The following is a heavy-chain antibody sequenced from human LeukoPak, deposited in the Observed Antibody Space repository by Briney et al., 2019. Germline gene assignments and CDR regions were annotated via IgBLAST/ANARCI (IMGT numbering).Heavy chain of an antibody. J-gene: IGHJ4*02. D-gene: IGHD5-18*01. CDR1: GGSISSYY. V-gene: IGHV4-59*01. Sequence: SETLSLTCTVSGGSISSYYWSWIRQPPGKGLEWIGYIYYSGSTNYNPSLKSRVTISVDTSKNQFSLKLSSVTAADTAVYYCASLFGDTAMVIDYWGQGTLVTVSS. CDR3: ASLFGDTAMVIDY. CDR2: IYYSGST.